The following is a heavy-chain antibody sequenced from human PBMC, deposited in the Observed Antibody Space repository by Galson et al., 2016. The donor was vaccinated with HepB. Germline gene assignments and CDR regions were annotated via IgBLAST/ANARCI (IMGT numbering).Heavy chain of an antibody. Sequence: SLRLSCAASGFTFSRYGMHWVRQAPGKGLEWVAVILYDGSKKYYADSVKGRFTISRDNSKNTLYLQMNSLRAEDAAVYYCAKDGGPEYGGSSRAPYYCDYWGQGTLVTVSS. J-gene: IGHJ4*02. D-gene: IGHD6-6*01. CDR1: GFTFSRYG. V-gene: IGHV3-33*03. CDR3: AKDGGPEYGGSSRAPYYCDY. CDR2: ILYDGSKK.